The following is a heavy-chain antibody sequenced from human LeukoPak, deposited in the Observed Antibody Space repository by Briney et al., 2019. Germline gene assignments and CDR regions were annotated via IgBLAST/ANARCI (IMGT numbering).Heavy chain of an antibody. CDR3: ATVGGSADY. CDR1: GFTFSTYA. J-gene: IGHJ4*02. CDR2: ISYDGTNK. D-gene: IGHD2-15*01. V-gene: IGHV3-30*03. Sequence: GGSLRLSCAASGFTFSTYAIHWVRQAPGKGLEWVAVISYDGTNKYYSVSVRGRFAISRDNPKNTLYLQMNNLRPGDTAVYYCATVGGSADYWGQGTLVSVSS.